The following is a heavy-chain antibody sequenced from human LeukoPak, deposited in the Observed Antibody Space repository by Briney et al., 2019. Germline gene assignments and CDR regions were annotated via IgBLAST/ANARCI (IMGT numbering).Heavy chain of an antibody. CDR3: ARGRQYQLPRNWFDP. CDR2: IYSGDIT. V-gene: IGHV3-53*01. J-gene: IGHJ5*02. CDR1: GFTVNNNY. D-gene: IGHD2-2*01. Sequence: PGGSLRLSCAASGFTVNNNYMSWVRQAPGKGLEWVSVIYSGDITYYADSVKGRFTISRDNSKNTLYLQMNSLRAEDTAVYYCARGRQYQLPRNWFDPWGQGTLVTVSS.